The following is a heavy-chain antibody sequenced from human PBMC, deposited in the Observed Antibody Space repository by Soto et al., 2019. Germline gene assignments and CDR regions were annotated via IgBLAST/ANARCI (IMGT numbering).Heavy chain of an antibody. CDR3: ARDRGYCRGGSFRGRYSREI. CDR1: GGCVSSGRYY. D-gene: IGHD2-15*01. Sequence: PSETLSLTCSVSGGCVSSGRYYWSWIRQPPGKGLERIGYIYYSGSTNYKPSLKSRVTISLDTSKNQLSLKLSSVTAADTAVYYCARDRGYCRGGSFRGRYSREIWGQENTLSTSS. CDR2: IYYSGST. V-gene: IGHV4-61*01. J-gene: IGHJ6*02.